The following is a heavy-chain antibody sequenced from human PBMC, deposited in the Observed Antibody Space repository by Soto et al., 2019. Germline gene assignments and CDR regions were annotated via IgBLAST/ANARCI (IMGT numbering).Heavy chain of an antibody. D-gene: IGHD2-2*01. CDR2: IIPIFGTA. V-gene: IGHV1-69*06. J-gene: IGHJ6*02. CDR3: ARGMGYCSSTSCYQYYYYGMDV. CDR1: GGTFSSYA. Sequence: GASVKVSCKASGGTFSSYAISWVRQAPGQGLEWMGGIIPIFGTANYAQKFQGRVTITADKSTSTAYMELSSLRSEDTAVYYCARGMGYCSSTSCYQYYYYGMDVWRQGTTVTVYS.